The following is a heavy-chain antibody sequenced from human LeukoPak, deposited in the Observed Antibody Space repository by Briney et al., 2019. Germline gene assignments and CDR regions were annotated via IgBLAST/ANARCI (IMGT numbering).Heavy chain of an antibody. V-gene: IGHV3-11*04. D-gene: IGHD3-22*01. CDR2: ISSSGSTI. CDR1: GFTFSDYY. J-gene: IGHJ4*02. Sequence: GGSLRLSCAASGFTFSDYYMSWIRQAPGKGLEWVSYISSSGSTIYYADSVKGRFTISRDNAKNSLYLQMNSLRAEDTAVYYCARWGKTYYYDSSGYYYGDYWGQGTLVTVSS. CDR3: ARWGKTYYYDSSGYYYGDY.